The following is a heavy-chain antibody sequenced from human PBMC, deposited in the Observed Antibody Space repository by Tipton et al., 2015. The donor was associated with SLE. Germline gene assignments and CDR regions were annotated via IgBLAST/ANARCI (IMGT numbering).Heavy chain of an antibody. J-gene: IGHJ4*02. CDR1: GYSIRSGYY. D-gene: IGHD1-26*01. CDR3: ARGAGAPGY. V-gene: IGHV4-38-2*01. CDR2: IYHSGST. Sequence: TLSLTCAVSGYSIRSGYYWGWLRQPPGKGLAWIGSIYHSGSTYYNPSLKSRVTISVDTSKNQFSLKLSSVTAADTAVYYCARGAGAPGYWGQGTLVTVSS.